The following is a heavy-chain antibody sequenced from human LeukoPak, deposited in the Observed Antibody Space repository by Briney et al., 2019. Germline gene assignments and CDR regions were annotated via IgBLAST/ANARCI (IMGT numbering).Heavy chain of an antibody. V-gene: IGHV4-4*07. CDR2: ISAGGYT. Sequence: SETLSLTCTVSGGSITSYYWSWIRQPAGKGLEWIGLISAGGYTNYNPSLKSRVTMSVDTSKNQFSLKLSSVTAADAAVYYCASSLGTTSTMMSYWGQGTLVTVSS. CDR3: ASSLGTTSTMMSY. CDR1: GGSITSYY. J-gene: IGHJ4*02. D-gene: IGHD1-14*01.